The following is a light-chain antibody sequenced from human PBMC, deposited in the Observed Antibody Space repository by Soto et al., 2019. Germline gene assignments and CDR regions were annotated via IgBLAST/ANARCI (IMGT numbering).Light chain of an antibody. CDR3: QQANTFPYP. CDR1: QSMNKW. J-gene: IGKJ3*01. V-gene: IGKV1-12*01. CDR2: SAS. Sequence: DVQMTQSPSSVSASVGDRVTITCRASQSMNKWLAWYQQKPGEAPKLLIYSASNLQSGVPSRFSGSGSGTDFSLTISSLQPEDSATYYCQQANTFPYPFGPGTKVDIK.